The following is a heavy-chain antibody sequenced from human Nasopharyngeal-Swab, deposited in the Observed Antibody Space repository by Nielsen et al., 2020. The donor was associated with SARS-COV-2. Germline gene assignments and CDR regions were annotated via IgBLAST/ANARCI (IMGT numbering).Heavy chain of an antibody. CDR3: SRDYDYVWGCYPDYYYGMDV. Sequence: SVKVSCKASGCTFSSYAISWVRQAPGQGLEWMGGIIPNFGTANYAQKFQGRVTITADESTSTAYMELSSLRSEDTAVYYCSRDYDYVWGCYPDYYYGMDVWGQGTLVTVSS. V-gene: IGHV1-69*13. J-gene: IGHJ6*02. CDR1: GCTFSSYA. CDR2: IIPNFGTA. D-gene: IGHD3-16*01.